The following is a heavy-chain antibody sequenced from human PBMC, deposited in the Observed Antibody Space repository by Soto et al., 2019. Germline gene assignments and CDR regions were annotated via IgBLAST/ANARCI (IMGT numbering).Heavy chain of an antibody. V-gene: IGHV1-2*04. Sequence: GASVKVSCKASGYTFTGYYMHWVRQAPGQGLEWMGWINPNSGGTNYAQKFQGWVTMTRDTSISTAYMELSRLRSDDTAVYYCARTDSPDTSAMDVCGQGTTVTVSS. CDR1: GYTFTGYY. CDR3: ARTDSPDTSAMDV. CDR2: INPNSGGT. D-gene: IGHD1-26*01. J-gene: IGHJ6*02.